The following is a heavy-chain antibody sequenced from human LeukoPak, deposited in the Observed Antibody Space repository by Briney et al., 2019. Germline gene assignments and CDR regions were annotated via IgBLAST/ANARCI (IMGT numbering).Heavy chain of an antibody. CDR3: ARRRGGYGEGEFDY. CDR2: TYTSGST. D-gene: IGHD4-17*01. Sequence: ASETLSLTCTFSGGSISSYHWSWIRQPPGKGLEWIGNTYTSGSTYYNPSLKSRVTISVDTSKNQFSLKLSSVTAADTAVYYCARRRGGYGEGEFDYWGQGTLVTVSS. CDR1: GGSISSYH. J-gene: IGHJ4*02. V-gene: IGHV4-4*09.